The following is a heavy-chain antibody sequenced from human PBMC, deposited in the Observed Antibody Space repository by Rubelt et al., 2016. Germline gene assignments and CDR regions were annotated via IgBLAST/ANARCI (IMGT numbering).Heavy chain of an antibody. CDR2: ISGSGGST. CDR1: GFTFSRYA. V-gene: IGHV3-23*01. CDR3: AKDRVGSWFSLDY. Sequence: SRGGLVQPGGSLRVSCAASGFTFSRYAMNWVRQAPGKGLEWVAAISGSGGSTFYADSVKGRFTISRDNSKNTLYLQMNSLRAEDTAVYYWAKDRVGSWFSLDYWGQGTLVTVSS. D-gene: IGHD6-13*01. J-gene: IGHJ4*02.